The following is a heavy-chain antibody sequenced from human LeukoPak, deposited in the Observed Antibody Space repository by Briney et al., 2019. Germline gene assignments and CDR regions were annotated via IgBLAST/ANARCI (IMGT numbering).Heavy chain of an antibody. J-gene: IGHJ3*02. V-gene: IGHV4-39*07. CDR3: ARSAIDAFDI. Sequence: PSETLSLTCTVSGDSISSYYWGWIRQPPGKGLEWIGSIYYSGSTYYNPSLKSRVSISVDTSKNQFSLKLSSVTAADTAVYYCARSAIDAFDIWGQGTMVTVSS. CDR1: GDSISSYY. D-gene: IGHD6-25*01. CDR2: IYYSGST.